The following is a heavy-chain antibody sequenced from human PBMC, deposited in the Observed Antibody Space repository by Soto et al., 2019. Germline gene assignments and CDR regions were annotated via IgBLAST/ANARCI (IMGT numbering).Heavy chain of an antibody. Sequence: TLSLTCAVYGGSFSGYYWSWIRQPPGKGLEWIAEINHRGSTKYNPSLKSRVTISVDTSKNQFSLKLNSVTAADTAVYYCARVDDYWSQGSLVTVSS. CDR3: ARVDDY. J-gene: IGHJ4*02. V-gene: IGHV4-34*01. CDR2: INHRGST. CDR1: GGSFSGYY.